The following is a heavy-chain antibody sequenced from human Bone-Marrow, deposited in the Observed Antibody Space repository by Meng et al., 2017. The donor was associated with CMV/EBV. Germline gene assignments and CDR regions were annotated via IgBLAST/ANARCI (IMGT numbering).Heavy chain of an antibody. V-gene: IGHV3-49*04. J-gene: IGHJ4*02. D-gene: IGHD6-13*01. CDR2: IRSIAYGGTT. CDR3: SRGPGGTSWFGVDY. Sequence: GESLKISCTTSRFIFGNYAMSWVRQAPGKGLEWLGLIRSIAYGGTTEYAASVKGRFTISRDDSKSIAYLQINSLKTEDTAVYYCSRGPGGTSWFGVDYWGQGILVAVSS. CDR1: RFIFGNYA.